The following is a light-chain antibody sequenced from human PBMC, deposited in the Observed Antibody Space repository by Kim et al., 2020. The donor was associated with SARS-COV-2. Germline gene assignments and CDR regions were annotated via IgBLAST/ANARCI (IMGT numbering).Light chain of an antibody. CDR3: QQSGEG. V-gene: IGKV3-20*01. CDR2: GAS. J-gene: IGKJ1*01. CDR1: HSIRSSY. Sequence: EIVMTQSPGTLSLSPGERATLSCRASHSIRSSYLAWYQQKPGQAPRLLIYGASRRATGIPDRFSGSGSGTGFTLTINRLEPEDFAVYYCQQSGEGFVQGTKVDIK.